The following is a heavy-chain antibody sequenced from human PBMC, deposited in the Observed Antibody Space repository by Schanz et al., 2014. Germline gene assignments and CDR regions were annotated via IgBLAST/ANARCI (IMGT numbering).Heavy chain of an antibody. D-gene: IGHD3-22*01. V-gene: IGHV3-21*01. J-gene: IGHJ6*02. Sequence: EVQLVESGGGLVKPGGSLRLSCAASGFTFSSYSMNWVRQAPGKGLEWVSSVTSRNYMYYADSVTGRFTLSRDSAKNLVFLQMNSLRVEDTAVYYCARNYYDSSGYYHGMDVWGQGTTVTVSS. CDR3: ARNYYDSSGYYHGMDV. CDR1: GFTFSSYS. CDR2: VTSRNYM.